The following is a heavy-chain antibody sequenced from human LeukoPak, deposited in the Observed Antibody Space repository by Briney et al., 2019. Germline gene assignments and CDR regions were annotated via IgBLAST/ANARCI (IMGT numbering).Heavy chain of an antibody. J-gene: IGHJ4*02. CDR3: ARRGDILPPLDY. CDR1: GFTFSSYW. V-gene: IGHV3-74*01. D-gene: IGHD3-9*01. CDR2: INSDGSST. Sequence: GGSLRLSCAASGFTFSSYWMHWVRQAPGKGLVWVSRINSDGSSTSYADSVKGRFTISRDNAKNTLYLQMNSLRAEDTAVYYCARRGDILPPLDYWGQGTLVTVSS.